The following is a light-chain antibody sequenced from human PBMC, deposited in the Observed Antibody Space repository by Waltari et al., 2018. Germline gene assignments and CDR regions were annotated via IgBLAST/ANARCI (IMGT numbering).Light chain of an antibody. J-gene: IGLJ2*01. Sequence: SYELTQPSSVSVSPGQTAKITCSGDVQKKKYARWFQQQPGQAPVLMIYKDSERPSRIPERFSGSSSGATVTLTITGAQVEDEADYYCYSSTDNSGIFGGGTTLTVL. CDR1: VQKKKY. V-gene: IGLV3-27*01. CDR3: YSSTDNSGI. CDR2: KDS.